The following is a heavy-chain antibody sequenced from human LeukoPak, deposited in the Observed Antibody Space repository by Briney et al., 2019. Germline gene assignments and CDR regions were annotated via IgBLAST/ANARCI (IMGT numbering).Heavy chain of an antibody. D-gene: IGHD6-13*01. CDR1: GYTFTSYD. CDR2: MNPNSGNT. CDR3: ARDGDSSSWRSIDY. J-gene: IGHJ4*02. Sequence: ASVKVSCKASGYTFTSYDIDWVRQAPGQGLEWMGWMNPNSGNTGYAQKFQGRVTMTRNTSISTAYMELSSLRSEDTAVYYCARDGDSSSWRSIDYWGQGTLVTVSS. V-gene: IGHV1-8*01.